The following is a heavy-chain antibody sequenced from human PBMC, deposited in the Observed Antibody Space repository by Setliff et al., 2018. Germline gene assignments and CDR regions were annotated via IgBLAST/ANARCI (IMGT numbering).Heavy chain of an antibody. CDR3: ARTCSGSGCYAGLES. J-gene: IGHJ4*02. CDR1: EFRFSDYN. CDR2: ISSSGSTI. V-gene: IGHV3-48*04. Sequence: GGSLRLSCAASEFRFSDYNMNWVRQAPGKGLEWVSYISSSGSTIYYADSVKGRFTISRDNAKNSLYLQMNSLRPEDTAVYYCARTCSGSGCYAGLESWGQGTPVTVSS. D-gene: IGHD2-15*01.